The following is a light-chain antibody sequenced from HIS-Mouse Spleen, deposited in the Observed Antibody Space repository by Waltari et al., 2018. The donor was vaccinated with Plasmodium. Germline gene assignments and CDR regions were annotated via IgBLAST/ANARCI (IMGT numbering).Light chain of an antibody. CDR1: ALPKKY. Sequence: SYALTQPPSVSVSPGQTARNTCPGDALPKKYPYWYQQKSGQAPVLVIYEDSKRPSGIPERFSGSSSGTMATLTISGAQVEDEADYYCYSTDSSGNHRVFGGGTKLTVL. V-gene: IGLV3-10*01. J-gene: IGLJ3*02. CDR3: YSTDSSGNHRV. CDR2: EDS.